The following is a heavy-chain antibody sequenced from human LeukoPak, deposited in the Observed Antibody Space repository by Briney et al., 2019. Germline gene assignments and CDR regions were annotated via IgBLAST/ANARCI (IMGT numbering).Heavy chain of an antibody. CDR2: ISSGSATI. V-gene: IGHV3-48*04. J-gene: IGHJ4*02. CDR1: GFIFNSYA. Sequence: PGGSLRLSCAASGFIFNSYAMNWVRQAPGKGLEWVSYISSGSATIYYADSVRGRFTISRDNAKDSVYLQMNSLRAEDTAVYYCARDPASPVPFDYWGQGTLVTVSS. CDR3: ARDPASPVPFDY.